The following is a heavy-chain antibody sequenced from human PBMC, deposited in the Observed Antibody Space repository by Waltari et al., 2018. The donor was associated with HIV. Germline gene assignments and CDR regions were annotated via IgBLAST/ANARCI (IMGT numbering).Heavy chain of an antibody. D-gene: IGHD3-22*01. J-gene: IGHJ6*02. Sequence: QLQLQESGPGLVKPSETLSLTCTVSGGPISSSSYYWGWIRQPPGKGLEWIGGIYYSGSTYYNPSLKSRVTISVDTSKNQFSLKLSSVTAADTAVYYCARHGDSSGYYYPYYYGMDVWGQGTTVTVSS. CDR1: GGPISSSSYY. CDR3: ARHGDSSGYYYPYYYGMDV. CDR2: IYYSGST. V-gene: IGHV4-39*01.